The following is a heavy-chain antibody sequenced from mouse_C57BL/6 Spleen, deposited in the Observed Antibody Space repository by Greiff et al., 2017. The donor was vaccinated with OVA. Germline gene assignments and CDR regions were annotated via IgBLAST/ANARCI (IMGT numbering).Heavy chain of an antibody. J-gene: IGHJ2*01. D-gene: IGHD3-1*01. CDR3: TRGLPRDY. CDR2: IDPENGDT. V-gene: IGHV14-4*01. Sequence: EVKLVESGAELVRPGASVKLSCTASGFNIKDDYMHWVKQRPEQGLEWIGWIDPENGDTEYASKFQGKATITADTSSNTAYLQLSSLTSEDTAVYYCTRGLPRDYWGQGTTLTVSS. CDR1: GFNIKDDY.